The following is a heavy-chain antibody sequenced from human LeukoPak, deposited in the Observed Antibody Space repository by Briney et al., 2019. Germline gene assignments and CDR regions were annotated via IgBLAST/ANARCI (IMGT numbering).Heavy chain of an antibody. Sequence: SETLSLTCTVSGGSISSSSSSSYFWGWIRQPPGKGLEWIGTIDYSGSASYNPSLKSRLIISVDTSKNQFSLRLSSVTAADTAVYYCGSSSWYRYFDYWGQGTLVTVSS. CDR1: GGSISSSSSSSYF. CDR2: IDYSGSA. CDR3: GSSSWYRYFDY. J-gene: IGHJ4*02. D-gene: IGHD6-13*01. V-gene: IGHV4-39*01.